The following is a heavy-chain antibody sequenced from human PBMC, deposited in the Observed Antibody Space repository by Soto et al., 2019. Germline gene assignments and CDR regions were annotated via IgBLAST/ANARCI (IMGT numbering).Heavy chain of an antibody. D-gene: IGHD1-20*01. J-gene: IGHJ6*03. CDR1: GFTFDDYA. CDR2: ISWNSGSI. V-gene: IGHV3-9*01. CDR3: AKDKRWRGNWNYLDV. Sequence: GGSLRLSCAASGFTFDDYAMHWVRQAPGKGLEWVSGISWNSGSIGYADSVKGRFTISRVNAKNSLYLQMNSLRAEDTALYYCAKDKRWRGNWNYLDVWGKGTTVTVSS.